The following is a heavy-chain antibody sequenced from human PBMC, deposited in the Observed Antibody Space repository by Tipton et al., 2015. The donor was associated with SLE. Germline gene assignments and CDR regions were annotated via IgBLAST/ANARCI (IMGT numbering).Heavy chain of an antibody. D-gene: IGHD6-13*01. CDR2: IYYSGST. Sequence: TLSLTCTVSGGSISSSSYYWGWIRQPPGKGLEWIGSIYYSGSTYYNPSLKSRVTISVDTSKNQFSLKLSSLTAADTAVYYCARHFRQQLVRGGYFDYWGQGTLVTVSS. CDR1: GGSISSSSYY. V-gene: IGHV4-39*01. CDR3: ARHFRQQLVRGGYFDY. J-gene: IGHJ4*02.